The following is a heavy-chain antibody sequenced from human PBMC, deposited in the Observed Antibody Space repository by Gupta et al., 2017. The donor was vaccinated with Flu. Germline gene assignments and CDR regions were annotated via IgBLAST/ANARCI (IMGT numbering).Heavy chain of an antibody. D-gene: IGHD3-22*01. CDR1: FSSYD. J-gene: IGHJ4*02. Sequence: FSSYDMHWVRQATGKGLEWVSAIGTAGDTYYPGSVKGRFTISRENAKNSLYLQMNSLRAGDTAVYSRRYYYDSSGYWHFDYWGQGTLVTVSS. CDR3: RYYYDSSGYWHFDY. V-gene: IGHV3-13*01. CDR2: IGTAGDT.